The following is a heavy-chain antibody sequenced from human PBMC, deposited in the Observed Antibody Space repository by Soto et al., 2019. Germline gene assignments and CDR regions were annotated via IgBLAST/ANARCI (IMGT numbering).Heavy chain of an antibody. CDR2: INHRGST. J-gene: IGHJ4*02. CDR3: ARTGHLFDY. CDR1: GWSFSEYY. Sequence: SETLSLTCGVYGWSFSEYYWSWIRQPPGKGLEWIGEINHRGSTNYNPSLKSRVTILVDTPKNQFSLKLSSMTAADTAVYYCARTGHLFDYWGQGISVTV. V-gene: IGHV4-34*01.